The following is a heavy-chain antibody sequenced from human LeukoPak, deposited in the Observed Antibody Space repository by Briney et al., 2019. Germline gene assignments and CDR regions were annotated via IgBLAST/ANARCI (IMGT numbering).Heavy chain of an antibody. CDR3: VEFYCSGGSCLDY. CDR1: GFSVISNY. D-gene: IGHD2-15*01. Sequence: GGSLRLACAASGFSVISNYMSWVRQAPGKGLEWVSVIYTGGSTYYADSVKGRFTISRDNSKNTLYLQMNSLRGKDTAVYYCVEFYCSGGSCLDYWGQGTLVTVSP. J-gene: IGHJ4*02. V-gene: IGHV3-66*01. CDR2: IYTGGST.